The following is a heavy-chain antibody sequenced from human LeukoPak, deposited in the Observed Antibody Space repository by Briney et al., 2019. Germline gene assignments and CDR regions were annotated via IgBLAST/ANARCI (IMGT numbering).Heavy chain of an antibody. CDR3: AREFTSCSGGSCYSVFGY. CDR1: GGSISSYY. Sequence: PSETLSLTCTVSGGSISSYYWSWIRQPPGKGLEWIGYIYYSGSTNYNPSLKSRVTISVDTSKNQFSQKLSSVTAADTAVYYCAREFTSCSGGSCYSVFGYWGQGTLVTVSS. V-gene: IGHV4-59*01. D-gene: IGHD2-15*01. J-gene: IGHJ4*02. CDR2: IYYSGST.